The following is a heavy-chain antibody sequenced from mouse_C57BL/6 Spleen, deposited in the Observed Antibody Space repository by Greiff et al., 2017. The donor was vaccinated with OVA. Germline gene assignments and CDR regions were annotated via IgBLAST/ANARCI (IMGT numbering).Heavy chain of an antibody. V-gene: IGHV1-7*01. CDR3: ANDPNWDVNFDY. J-gene: IGHJ2*01. CDR2: INPSSGYT. Sequence: QVQLKESGAELAKPGASVKLSCKASGYTFTSYWMHWVKQRPGQGLEWIGYINPSSGYTKYNQKFKDKATLTADKSSSTAYMQLSSLTYEDSSVYYCANDPNWDVNFDYWGQGTTLTVSS. D-gene: IGHD4-1*02. CDR1: GYTFTSYW.